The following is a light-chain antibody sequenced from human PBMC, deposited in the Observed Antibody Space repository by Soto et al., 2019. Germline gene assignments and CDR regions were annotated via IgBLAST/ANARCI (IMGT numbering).Light chain of an antibody. Sequence: NFMLTQPHSVSESPGKTVTISCTRSSCSIASNYVQWYQQRPGSAPTTVIYEDNQRPSGVPDRFSGSIDSSSNSASLTISGLKTEDEADYYCQSYYSSNGHVVFGGGTKLTVL. V-gene: IGLV6-57*04. CDR3: QSYYSSNGHVV. CDR2: EDN. CDR1: SCSIASNY. J-gene: IGLJ2*01.